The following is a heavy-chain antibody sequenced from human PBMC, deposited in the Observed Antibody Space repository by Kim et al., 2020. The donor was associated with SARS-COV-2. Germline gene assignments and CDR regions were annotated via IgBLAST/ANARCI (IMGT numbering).Heavy chain of an antibody. D-gene: IGHD2-15*01. J-gene: IGHJ4*02. CDR1: GYTFTDYF. CDR2: INCRTGYT. Sequence: ASVKVSCKASGYTFTDYFIHWVRQAPGQGPRWLGRINCRTGYTKYTQKFQGRVTMTRDTSISTVYMELSRLKHDDTAVYYCARDSEATPNWEFDYWGQGTLVTVPS. CDR3: ARDSEATPNWEFDY. V-gene: IGHV1-2*06.